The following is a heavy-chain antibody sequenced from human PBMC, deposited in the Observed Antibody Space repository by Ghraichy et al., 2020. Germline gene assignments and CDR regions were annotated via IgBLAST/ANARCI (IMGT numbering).Heavy chain of an antibody. J-gene: IGHJ6*02. CDR3: ARDLGSSWRSYYYYGMDV. CDR2: ISSSSSYI. CDR1: GFTFSSYS. V-gene: IGHV3-21*01. D-gene: IGHD6-13*01. Sequence: GESLNISCAASGFTFSSYSMNWVRQAPGKGLEWVSSISSSSSYIYYADSVKGRFTISRDNAKNSLYLQMNSLRAEDTAVYYCARDLGSSWRSYYYYGMDVWGQGTTVTVSS.